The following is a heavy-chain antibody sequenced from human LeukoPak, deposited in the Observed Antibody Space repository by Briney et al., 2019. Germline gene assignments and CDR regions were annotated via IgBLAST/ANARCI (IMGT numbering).Heavy chain of an antibody. J-gene: IGHJ4*02. V-gene: IGHV3-11*06. CDR2: ISSSSSYI. D-gene: IGHD2-2*01. CDR1: GGSISSGDYY. CDR3: ARDDARVF. Sequence: LSLTCTVSGGSISSGDYYWSWIRQPPGKGLEWVSSISSSSSYIYYADSVKGRFTISRDNAKNSLYLQMNSLRAEDTAVYYCARDDARVFWGQGTLVTVSS.